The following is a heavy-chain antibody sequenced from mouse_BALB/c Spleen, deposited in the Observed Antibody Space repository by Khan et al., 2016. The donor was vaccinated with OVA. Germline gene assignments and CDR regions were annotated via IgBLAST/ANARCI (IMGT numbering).Heavy chain of an antibody. V-gene: IGHV5-15*02. CDR3: ARGGGTAPFAY. D-gene: IGHD1-2*01. Sequence: EVELVESGGGLVQPGGSRKLSCAASGFTFSDYGMAWVRQAPGKGPEWVAFISDLAYTIYYGDAVTGRFTISRDNAKNTLYLEMSSLRSEDTAIYYCARGGGTAPFAYWGLGTLVTVSA. CDR2: ISDLAYTI. J-gene: IGHJ3*01. CDR1: GFTFSDYG.